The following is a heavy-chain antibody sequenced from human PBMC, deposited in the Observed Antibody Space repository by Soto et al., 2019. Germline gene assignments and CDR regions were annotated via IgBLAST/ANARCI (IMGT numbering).Heavy chain of an antibody. D-gene: IGHD4-17*01. Sequence: SETLSLTCTVAGHSINSDYYWGWIRQPPGKGLEWIGYIYNSGGSYYNPSLKGRLTISIDTSKNQFSLKLNSVTAADTAIYYCVGTGTTDDYWGRGTLVTVSS. CDR1: GHSINSDYY. CDR3: VGTGTTDDY. V-gene: IGHV4-38-2*02. CDR2: IYNSGGS. J-gene: IGHJ4*02.